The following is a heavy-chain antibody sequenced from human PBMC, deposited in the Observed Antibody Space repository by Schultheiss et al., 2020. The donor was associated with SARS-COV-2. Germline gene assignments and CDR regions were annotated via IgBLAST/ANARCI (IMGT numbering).Heavy chain of an antibody. CDR3: ARGPVVPAARDAFDI. J-gene: IGHJ3*02. CDR1: GGSFSGYY. CDR2: IYHSGST. Sequence: SETLSLTCAVYGGSFSGYYWSWVRQPPGKGLEWLGEIYHSGSTNYNPSLKSRVTISVDKSKNQFSLKLSSVTAADTAVYYCARGPVVPAARDAFDIWGQGTMVTVSS. V-gene: IGHV4-34*01. D-gene: IGHD2-2*01.